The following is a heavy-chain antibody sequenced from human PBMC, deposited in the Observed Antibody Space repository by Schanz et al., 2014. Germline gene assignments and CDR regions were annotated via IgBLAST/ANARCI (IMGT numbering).Heavy chain of an antibody. CDR1: GFTLSSYW. CDR2: TNGDGTNA. Sequence: EVQLLESGGGLIQRGGSLRLSCAASGFTLSSYWMHWVRQVPGKGLEWVSCTNGDGTNAKYADSVKGRFTISRDNSKNTLYLQMNSLRAEDTAVYYCAKDPSHGDYDYYFDYWGQGTLVTVSS. V-gene: IGHV3-74*01. D-gene: IGHD3-22*01. CDR3: AKDPSHGDYDYYFDY. J-gene: IGHJ4*02.